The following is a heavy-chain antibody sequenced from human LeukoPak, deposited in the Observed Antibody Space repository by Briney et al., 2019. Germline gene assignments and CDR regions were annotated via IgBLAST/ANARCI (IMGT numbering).Heavy chain of an antibody. J-gene: IGHJ5*02. D-gene: IGHD6-6*01. CDR1: GASMSSSSYY. CDR2: IYYSGST. V-gene: IGHV4-39*01. CDR3: ARLVPPGWFDP. Sequence: PSETLSLTCTVSGASMSSSSYYWGWIRQPPGKGLEWIANIYYSGSTYLNPSLKSRVTISIDTSKNQFSLKLTSVTAADTAVYYCARLVPPGWFDPWGQGTLVTVSS.